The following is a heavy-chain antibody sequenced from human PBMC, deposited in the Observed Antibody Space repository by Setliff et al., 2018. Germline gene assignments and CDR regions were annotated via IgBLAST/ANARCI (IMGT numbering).Heavy chain of an antibody. CDR3: ARAEVFRDGNYVDV. CDR2: IYHSGSA. J-gene: IGHJ6*03. Sequence: SETLSLTCAVSGDSISSTNWWTWVRQPPGKTLEWIGEIYHSGSANYNPSLRSRVTLSVDKSKNHFSLNLISVTAADTALYYCARAEVFRDGNYVDVWGKGNMVTVSS. V-gene: IGHV4-4*02. CDR1: GDSISSTNW.